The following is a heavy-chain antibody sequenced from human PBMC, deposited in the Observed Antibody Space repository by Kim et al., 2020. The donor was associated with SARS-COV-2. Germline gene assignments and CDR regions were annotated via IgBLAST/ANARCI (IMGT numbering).Heavy chain of an antibody. D-gene: IGHD6-6*01. V-gene: IGHV1-69*01. Sequence: YAQKFQGRVTITADESTSTAYMELSSLRSEDTAVYYCARIENSRLYYFDYWGQGTLVTVSS. J-gene: IGHJ4*02. CDR3: ARIENSRLYYFDY.